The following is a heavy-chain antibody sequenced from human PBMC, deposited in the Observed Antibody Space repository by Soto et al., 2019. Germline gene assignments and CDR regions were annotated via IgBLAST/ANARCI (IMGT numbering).Heavy chain of an antibody. D-gene: IGHD3-22*01. J-gene: IGHJ4*02. Sequence: SETLSLTCAVYGGSFSGYYWSWIRQPPGKGLEWIGEINHSGSTNYNPSLKSRVTISVDTSKNQFSLKLSSVTAADTAVYYCARGNEHYFDIEWGQGTLVTVSS. CDR3: ARGNEHYFDIE. CDR2: INHSGST. V-gene: IGHV4-34*01. CDR1: GGSFSGYY.